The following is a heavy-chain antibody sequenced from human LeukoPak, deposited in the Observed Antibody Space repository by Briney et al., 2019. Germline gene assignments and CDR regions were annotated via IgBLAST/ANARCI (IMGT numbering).Heavy chain of an antibody. V-gene: IGHV4-59*12. CDR3: ARATVVKGGHDAFDI. J-gene: IGHJ3*02. D-gene: IGHD4-23*01. CDR2: IYYSGST. CDR1: GGSISSYY. Sequence: SETLSLTCTVSGGSISSYYWSWIRQPPGKGLEWIGYIYYSGSTNYNPSLKSRVTISVDTSKNQFSLKLSSVTAADTAVYYCARATVVKGGHDAFDIWGQGTMVTVSS.